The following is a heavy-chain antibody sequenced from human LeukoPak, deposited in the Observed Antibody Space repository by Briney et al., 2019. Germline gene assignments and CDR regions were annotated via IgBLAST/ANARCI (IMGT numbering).Heavy chain of an antibody. J-gene: IGHJ5*02. D-gene: IGHD3-10*01. CDR3: AGTGSGSFVWFDP. V-gene: IGHV4-39*01. Sequence: PSETLSLTCTVSGGSISSSSYYWGWIRQPPGKRLEWIGSIYYSGSTYYNPSLKSRVTISVDTSKNQFSLKLSSVTAADTAVYYCAGTGSGSFVWFDPWGQGTLVTVSS. CDR2: IYYSGST. CDR1: GGSISSSSYY.